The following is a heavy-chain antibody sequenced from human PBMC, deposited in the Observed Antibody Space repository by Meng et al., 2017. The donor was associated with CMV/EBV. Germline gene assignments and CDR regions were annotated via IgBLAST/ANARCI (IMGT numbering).Heavy chain of an antibody. D-gene: IGHD5-12*01. Sequence: SLKISCAASGFTFDDYAMHWVRQAPGKGLEWVSGISWNSGSIGYAGSVKGRFTISRDNAKNSLYLQMNSLRAEDTALYYCAAKDLAFDYWGQGTLVTVSS. CDR3: AAKDLAFDY. J-gene: IGHJ4*02. CDR1: GFTFDDYA. CDR2: ISWNSGSI. V-gene: IGHV3-9*01.